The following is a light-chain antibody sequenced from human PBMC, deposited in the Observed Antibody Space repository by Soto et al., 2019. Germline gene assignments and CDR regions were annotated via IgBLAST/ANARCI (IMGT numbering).Light chain of an antibody. J-gene: IGKJ4*01. V-gene: IGKV4-1*01. CDR1: QRVLYSSCNTNY. Sequence: DVVITQSPYSLDVSLXERATINWKSTQRVLYSSCNTNYLAWYQQXPGRPPXLXXYWASNRQYGGPDRFSGSGSGTDFTPTIRNLQAEDVAVYYGQQYFGTPLTFGGGTKVDIK. CDR2: WAS. CDR3: QQYFGTPLT.